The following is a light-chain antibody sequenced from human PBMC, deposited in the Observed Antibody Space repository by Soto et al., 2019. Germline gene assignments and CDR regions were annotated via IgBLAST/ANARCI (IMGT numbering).Light chain of an antibody. CDR2: GAS. CDR1: QSVSSSY. Sequence: EIVLTQSPGTLSLSPGERATLSCRASQSVSSSYLGWYQQKPGQATRLLIYGASSRATGIPDRFSGSGSGTDFTLTIDRLEHEDFAVYYCQLYGSSPPRTFGQGTKVEIK. CDR3: QLYGSSPPRT. V-gene: IGKV3-20*01. J-gene: IGKJ1*01.